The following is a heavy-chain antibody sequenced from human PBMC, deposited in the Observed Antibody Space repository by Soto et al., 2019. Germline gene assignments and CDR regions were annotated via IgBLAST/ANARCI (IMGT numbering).Heavy chain of an antibody. J-gene: IGHJ4*02. Sequence: VKVSCKASGYTFTGYYMHWVRQAPGQGLEWMGWINPNSGGTNYAQKFQGRVTMTRDTSISTAYMELSRLRSDDTAVYYCARGLVYYYDSSGYYPPDYWGQGTLVTVSS. CDR3: ARGLVYYYDSSGYYPPDY. D-gene: IGHD3-22*01. CDR1: GYTFTGYY. V-gene: IGHV1-2*02. CDR2: INPNSGGT.